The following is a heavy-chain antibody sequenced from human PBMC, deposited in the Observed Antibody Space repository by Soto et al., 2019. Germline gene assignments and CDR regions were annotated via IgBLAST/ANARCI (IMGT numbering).Heavy chain of an antibody. D-gene: IGHD1-1*01. V-gene: IGHV1-69*01. J-gene: IGHJ5*02. CDR3: AKDLERRGPFDP. Sequence: QVQLVQSGAEVKKPGSSVKVSCKASGVTFSSYAISWVRQAPGQGLEWMGGVIPIFVTANYAQKFQGRVTITADESTNTAYMELSSLRNEDTAVYYCAKDLERRGPFDPWGQGTLVTVSS. CDR1: GVTFSSYA. CDR2: VIPIFVTA.